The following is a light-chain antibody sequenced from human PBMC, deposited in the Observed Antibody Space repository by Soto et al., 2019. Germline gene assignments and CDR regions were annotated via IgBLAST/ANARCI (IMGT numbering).Light chain of an antibody. CDR1: QSVSSN. Sequence: EIVMTQSPATLSVSPGERATLSCRASQSVSSNLAWYQQKPCQAPRLLLYGASTRTTGIPARFSGSGSGTEFTLTISSLQSEDFAVYYCQEYNNWPPRDTFGQGTKLEIK. V-gene: IGKV3-15*01. CDR2: GAS. J-gene: IGKJ2*01. CDR3: QEYNNWPPRDT.